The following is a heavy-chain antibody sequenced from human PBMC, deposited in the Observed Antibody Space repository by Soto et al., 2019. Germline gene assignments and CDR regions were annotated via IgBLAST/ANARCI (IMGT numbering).Heavy chain of an antibody. Sequence: SDTMYLTCAVSGYSISSGYYWGWIRQPPGKGLKWIGSIYHSGSTYYNPSLKSRVTISVDTSKNQFSLKLSSVTAADTAVYYCAREREMITIFGVVPPEMLHFDYRGQGTLVTVSS. CDR3: AREREMITIFGVVPPEMLHFDY. D-gene: IGHD3-3*01. J-gene: IGHJ4*02. CDR2: IYHSGST. CDR1: GYSISSGYY. V-gene: IGHV4-38-2*02.